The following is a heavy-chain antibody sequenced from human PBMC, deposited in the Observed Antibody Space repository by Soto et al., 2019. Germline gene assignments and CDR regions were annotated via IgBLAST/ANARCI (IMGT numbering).Heavy chain of an antibody. Sequence: QVQLQESGAGLVKPSETLSLMCTVSGGSISSSYWSWIRQPPGKGLEWIGYIYYSGSTNYNPSLKSRVTISVDTSKNQFSLKLSSVTAADTAVYYCARERRDGYKHYFDYWGQGTLVTVSS. CDR1: GGSISSSY. CDR3: ARERRDGYKHYFDY. CDR2: IYYSGST. V-gene: IGHV4-59*01. D-gene: IGHD5-12*01. J-gene: IGHJ4*02.